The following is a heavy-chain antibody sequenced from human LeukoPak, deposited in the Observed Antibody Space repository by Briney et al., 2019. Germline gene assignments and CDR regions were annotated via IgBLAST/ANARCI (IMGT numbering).Heavy chain of an antibody. CDR2: ISAYNDNT. D-gene: IGHD5-12*01. CDR3: ARVRLPIVGTIGWFDL. Sequence: ASVKVSCKASGYRFSSYGITWVRQAPGQGLEWMGWISAYNDNTKYAQKFQDRVITTRDTSTSTAYMELTRLTSDDTAVYYCARVRLPIVGTIGWFDLWGQGTPVTVSS. V-gene: IGHV1-18*01. J-gene: IGHJ5*02. CDR1: GYRFSSYG.